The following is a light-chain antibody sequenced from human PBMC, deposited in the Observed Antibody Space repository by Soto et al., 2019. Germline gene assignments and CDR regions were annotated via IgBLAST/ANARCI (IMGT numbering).Light chain of an antibody. J-gene: IGKJ5*01. Sequence: DIQMTQYPSSLSASVGDRVSITCQASKDISNYLNWYQQKPGKAPKLLIYDASNLETGVPSRFSGSGSGTDFTFTISSLQPEDIATYYCQQYDNLPSITFGQGTRLEIK. V-gene: IGKV1-33*01. CDR3: QQYDNLPSIT. CDR1: KDISNY. CDR2: DAS.